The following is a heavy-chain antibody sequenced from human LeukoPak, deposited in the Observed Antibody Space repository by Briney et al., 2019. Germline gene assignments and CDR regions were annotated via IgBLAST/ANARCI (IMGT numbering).Heavy chain of an antibody. CDR1: GYTFTSYD. D-gene: IGHD5-18*01. J-gene: IGHJ4*02. CDR3: ARGPKRDRYSYGFPNYYFDY. Sequence: GASVKVSCKASGYTFTSYDINWVRQATGQGLEWMGWMNPNSGNTGYAQKFQGRVTITRNTSISTAYMELSSLRSEDTAVYYCARGPKRDRYSYGFPNYYFDYWGQGTLVTVSS. V-gene: IGHV1-8*03. CDR2: MNPNSGNT.